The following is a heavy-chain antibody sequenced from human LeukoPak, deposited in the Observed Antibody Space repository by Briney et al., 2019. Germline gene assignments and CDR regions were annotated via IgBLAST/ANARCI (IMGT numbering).Heavy chain of an antibody. CDR3: AKAISSSLPSGYFQH. CDR2: IRYDGSNK. J-gene: IGHJ1*01. Sequence: PGGSLRLSCAASGFTFSSYGMHWVRQAPGKGLEWVAFIRYDGSNKYYADSVKGRFTISRDNSKNTLYLQMNSLRAEDTAVYYCAKAISSSLPSGYFQHWGQGTLVTVSS. V-gene: IGHV3-30*02. D-gene: IGHD6-13*01. CDR1: GFTFSSYG.